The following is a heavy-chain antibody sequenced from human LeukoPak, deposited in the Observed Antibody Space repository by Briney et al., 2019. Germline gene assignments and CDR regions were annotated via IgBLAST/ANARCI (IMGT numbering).Heavy chain of an antibody. CDR3: ARGETYYDFWSGYYGGNWFDP. CDR1: GGSISSGSYY. D-gene: IGHD3-3*01. Sequence: SETLSLTCTVSGGSISSGSYYWSWIRQPAGKGLEWIGRIYTSGSTNYNPSLKSRVTISVDTSKNQFSLKLSSVTAADTAVYYCARGETYYDFWSGYYGGNWFDPWGQGTLVTVSS. V-gene: IGHV4-61*02. J-gene: IGHJ5*02. CDR2: IYTSGST.